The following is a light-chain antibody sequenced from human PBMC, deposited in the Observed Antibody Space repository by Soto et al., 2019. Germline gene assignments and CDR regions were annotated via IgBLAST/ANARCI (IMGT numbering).Light chain of an antibody. V-gene: IGKV1-9*01. Sequence: DIQLTQSPSFLSSSVGDRVTITCRASQGINRFLAWYQQEPGKAPNLLIYGASTLQNGVPSRFSGSGSETEFTLTVSSLQPADYATYYCQQLKSYPLAIGGGTKVE. J-gene: IGKJ4*01. CDR1: QGINRF. CDR2: GAS. CDR3: QQLKSYPLA.